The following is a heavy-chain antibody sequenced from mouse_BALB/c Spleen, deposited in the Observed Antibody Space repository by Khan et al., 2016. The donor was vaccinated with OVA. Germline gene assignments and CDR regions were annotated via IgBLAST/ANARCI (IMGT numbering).Heavy chain of an antibody. D-gene: IGHD2-13*01. J-gene: IGHJ2*01. Sequence: QVQLQQPGAELVRPGASVKLSCKASGYTFTSYWINWVRQRPGQGPEWIGNIYPSDSYTNYNQKFKDKATLTVDKSSSTAYMQLSSPTPEDSAVFYCTRGDPGNFDYWGQGTTLTVSS. V-gene: IGHV1-69*02. CDR2: IYPSDSYT. CDR1: GYTFTSYW. CDR3: TRGDPGNFDY.